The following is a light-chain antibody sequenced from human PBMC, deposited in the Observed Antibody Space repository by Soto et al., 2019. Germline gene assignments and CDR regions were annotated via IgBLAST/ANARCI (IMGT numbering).Light chain of an antibody. CDR1: QSVSSY. Sequence: EIVLTQSPATLSLSPGERATLSCRASQSVSSYLAWYQHKPGQAPRLLIYDAPNRATGIPARFSGSGSGTNFTLTISSLEPEDFAFYYCQQRSNWPPYTFGQGTKLEIK. CDR3: QQRSNWPPYT. CDR2: DAP. J-gene: IGKJ2*01. V-gene: IGKV3-11*01.